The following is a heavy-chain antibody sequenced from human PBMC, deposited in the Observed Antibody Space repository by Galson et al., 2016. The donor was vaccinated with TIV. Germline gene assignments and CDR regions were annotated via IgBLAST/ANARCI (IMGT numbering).Heavy chain of an antibody. J-gene: IGHJ4*02. CDR2: ISAGGGRT. Sequence: TGLEWVSRISAGGGRTDYTDSVKGRFTISRDNPKNTLYLNMSSLRADDTGVYFCAKMESSGLDYVRRFDFWGQGTLATVSS. D-gene: IGHD3-22*01. CDR3: AKMESSGLDYVRRFDF. V-gene: IGHV3-23*01.